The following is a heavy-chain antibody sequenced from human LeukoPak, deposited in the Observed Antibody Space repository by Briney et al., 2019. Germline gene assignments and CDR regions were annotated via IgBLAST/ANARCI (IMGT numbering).Heavy chain of an antibody. CDR3: ARDLPFDYGDYVPYGMDV. V-gene: IGHV3-30-3*01. Sequence: GGSLRLPCAASGFTFSSYAMHWVRQAPGKGLEWVAVISYDGSNKYYADSVKGRFTISRDNSKNTLYLQMNSLRAEDTAVYYCARDLPFDYGDYVPYGMDVWGQGTTVTVSS. D-gene: IGHD4-17*01. J-gene: IGHJ6*02. CDR1: GFTFSSYA. CDR2: ISYDGSNK.